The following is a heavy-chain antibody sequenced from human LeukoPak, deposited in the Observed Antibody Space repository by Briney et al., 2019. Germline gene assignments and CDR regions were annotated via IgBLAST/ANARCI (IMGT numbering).Heavy chain of an antibody. V-gene: IGHV3-23*01. Sequence: PGVSLRLSCAASGFNFGSYAMTWVRQAPGKGLEWVSTISGFGERIFYGDSVKGRFTISRDNSKNTLFLQMNSLRAEDSAVYYCAKEDSNWNVDSWGQGTLVTVSS. CDR3: AKEDSNWNVDS. CDR1: GFNFGSYA. D-gene: IGHD1-1*01. CDR2: ISGFGERI. J-gene: IGHJ4*02.